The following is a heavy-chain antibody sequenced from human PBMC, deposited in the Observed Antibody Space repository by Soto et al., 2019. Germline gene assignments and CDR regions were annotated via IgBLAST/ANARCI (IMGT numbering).Heavy chain of an antibody. CDR2: IGGSGTGGRT. J-gene: IGHJ6*02. Sequence: EVHLLESGGDLVQPGGSLRLSCTASGLTFSTYAMSWVRQAPGKGLEWVSAIGGSGTGGRTYYATSVKGRLTISRYNSENTVYLQMTSLRADATAVYYCAKSPGGLDGYNSDYYGMDVWGQGTTVTVSS. CDR3: AKSPGGLDGYNSDYYGMDV. D-gene: IGHD5-12*01. CDR1: GLTFSTYA. V-gene: IGHV3-23*01.